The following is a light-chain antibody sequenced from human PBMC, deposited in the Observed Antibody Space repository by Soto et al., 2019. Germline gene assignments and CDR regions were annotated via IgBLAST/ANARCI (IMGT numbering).Light chain of an antibody. J-gene: IGKJ4*01. Sequence: DIQMTQSPSTLSASVGDRVTITCRASQSISSWLAWYQQKPGKAPKLLIYDASSLESGVPSRFSGSGSGTEFTLTISSLQPDDFAPYYCQQYNSYLLTLGGGTKVDIK. CDR3: QQYNSYLLT. CDR2: DAS. CDR1: QSISSW. V-gene: IGKV1-5*01.